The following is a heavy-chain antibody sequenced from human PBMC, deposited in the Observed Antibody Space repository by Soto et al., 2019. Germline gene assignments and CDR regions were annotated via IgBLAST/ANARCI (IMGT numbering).Heavy chain of an antibody. J-gene: IGHJ6*02. Sequence: PGGSLRLSCAASGFTFSSYSMNWVRQAPGKGLEWVPSISSSSSYIYYADSVKGRFTISRDNAKNTLYLQMNSLRAEDTAVYYCARDRQQLGLYYYYGMDVWGQGTTVTVSS. V-gene: IGHV3-21*04. CDR2: ISSSSSYI. CDR3: ARDRQQLGLYYYYGMDV. D-gene: IGHD6-13*01. CDR1: GFTFSSYS.